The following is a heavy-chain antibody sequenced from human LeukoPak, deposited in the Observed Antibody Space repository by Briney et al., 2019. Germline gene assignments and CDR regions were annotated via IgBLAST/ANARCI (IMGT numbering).Heavy chain of an antibody. Sequence: GGSLRLSCTASGFPFIEYSMNWVCQAPGKGLEWISYIGIDSGNTKYADSVRGRFTISADKAKNSLYLQMNSLRVEDTAVYYCARDHNYAFDNWGQGTLVSVAS. CDR1: GFPFIEYS. D-gene: IGHD1-1*01. CDR2: IGIDSGNT. CDR3: ARDHNYAFDN. V-gene: IGHV3-48*01. J-gene: IGHJ4*02.